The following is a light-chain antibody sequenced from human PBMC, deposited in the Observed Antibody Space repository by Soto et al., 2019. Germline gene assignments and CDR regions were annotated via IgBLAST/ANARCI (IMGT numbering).Light chain of an antibody. CDR2: EVT. J-gene: IGLJ2*01. CDR1: SSDIGGYNY. Sequence: QSALTQPASVSGSPGQSITISCTGTSSDIGGYNYVSWYQQHPGKAPKLMIYEVTNRPSGVSNRFSGSKSGNTASLTISGLQAEDEADYYCAAWDDRLKVVLFGGGTKLTV. CDR3: AAWDDRLKVVL. V-gene: IGLV2-14*01.